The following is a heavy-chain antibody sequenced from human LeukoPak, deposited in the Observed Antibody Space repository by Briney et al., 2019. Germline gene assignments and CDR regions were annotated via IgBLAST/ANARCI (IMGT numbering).Heavy chain of an antibody. CDR2: IYYSGST. CDR3: ARDGGTGANWFDP. D-gene: IGHD2-15*01. CDR1: GGSISSYY. J-gene: IGHJ5*02. V-gene: IGHV4-59*01. Sequence: SETLSLTCTVSGGSISSYYWSWIRQPPGKGLEWIGYIYYSGSTNYNPSLKSRVTISVDTSKSQFSLKLSSVTAADTAVYYCARDGGTGANWFDPWGQGTLVTVSS.